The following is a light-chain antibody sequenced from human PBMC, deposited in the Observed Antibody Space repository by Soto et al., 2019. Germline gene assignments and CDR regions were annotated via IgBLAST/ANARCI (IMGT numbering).Light chain of an antibody. J-gene: IGKJ1*01. V-gene: IGKV3-15*01. CDR3: QQYNNWPGT. CDR1: QSVSSK. Sequence: EIVLTQSPGTLSVSPGERATLSCRAGQSVSSKLAWYQQKPGQAPRLLFYGASTGATGIPARFSGSGSETEFTLSISSLQSEDFAVYYCQQYNNWPGTFGQGTKVEIK. CDR2: GAS.